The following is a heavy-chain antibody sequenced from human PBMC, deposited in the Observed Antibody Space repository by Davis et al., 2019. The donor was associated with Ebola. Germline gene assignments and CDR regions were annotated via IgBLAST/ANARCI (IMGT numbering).Heavy chain of an antibody. CDR3: VNRAVDP. J-gene: IGHJ5*02. D-gene: IGHD3-10*01. CDR1: GFTFSSYA. CDR2: MTRAGDST. Sequence: GGSLRPSCAASGFTFSSYAMSWVRQAPGKGLEWVSGMTRAGDSTYYAGSVKGRFTISRDNSKNTFYLQMNSLGAEDTAIYYCVNRAVDPWGQGTLVTVSS. V-gene: IGHV3-23*01.